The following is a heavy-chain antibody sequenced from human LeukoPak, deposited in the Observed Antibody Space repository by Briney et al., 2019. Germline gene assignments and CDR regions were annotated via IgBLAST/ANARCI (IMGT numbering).Heavy chain of an antibody. CDR3: ARHYYGSGSYLWFDP. CDR2: IYPGDSDT. J-gene: IGHJ5*02. V-gene: IGHV5-51*01. D-gene: IGHD3-10*01. CDR1: GYSFTSYW. Sequence: GESLKISCKGSGYSFTSYWIGWVRQMPGKGLEWMGIIYPGDSDTRYSPSFQGQVTISADKSISTAYLQWSSLKASDTAMYYCARHYYGSGSYLWFDPWGQGTLVTVSS.